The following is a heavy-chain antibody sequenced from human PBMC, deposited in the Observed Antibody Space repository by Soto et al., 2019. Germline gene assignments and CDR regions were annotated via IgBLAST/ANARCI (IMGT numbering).Heavy chain of an antibody. CDR3: ARGMPYYDILTGPFDY. CDR2: IGTAGDT. J-gene: IGHJ4*02. CDR1: GFTFSSYD. Sequence: GGSLRLSCAASGFTFSSYDMHWVRQATGKGLEWVSAIGTAGDTYYPGSVKGRFTISRENAKNSLYLQMNSLRAEDTAVYYCARGMPYYDILTGPFDYWGQGTLVTVSS. D-gene: IGHD3-9*01. V-gene: IGHV3-13*01.